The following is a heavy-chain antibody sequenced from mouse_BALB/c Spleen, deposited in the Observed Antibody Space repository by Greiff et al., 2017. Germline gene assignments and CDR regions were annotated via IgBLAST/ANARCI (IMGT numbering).Heavy chain of an antibody. V-gene: IGHV1-7*01. J-gene: IGHJ4*01. CDR2: INPSTGYT. D-gene: IGHD1-1*01. CDR1: GYTFTSYW. Sequence: QVQLKQSGAELAKPGASVKMSCKASGYTFTSYWMHWVKQRPGQGLEWIGYINPSTGYTEYNQKFKDKATLTADKSSSTAYMQLSSLTSEDSAVYYCARDGGKYYAMGYRGEGNPETVSS. CDR3: ARDGGKYYAMGY.